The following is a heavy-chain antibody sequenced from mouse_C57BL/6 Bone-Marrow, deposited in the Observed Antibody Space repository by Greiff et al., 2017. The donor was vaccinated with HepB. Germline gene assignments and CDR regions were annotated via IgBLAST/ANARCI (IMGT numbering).Heavy chain of an antibody. Sequence: VQLQQSGAELARPGASVKLSCKASGYTFTSYGISWVKQRTGQGLEWIGEIYPRSGNTYYNEKFKGKATLTADKSSRTAYMELRSLTSEDSAVYVCARDYYGSPYWYFDVWGTGTTVTVSS. J-gene: IGHJ1*03. CDR2: IYPRSGNT. V-gene: IGHV1-81*01. CDR1: GYTFTSYG. D-gene: IGHD1-1*01. CDR3: ARDYYGSPYWYFDV.